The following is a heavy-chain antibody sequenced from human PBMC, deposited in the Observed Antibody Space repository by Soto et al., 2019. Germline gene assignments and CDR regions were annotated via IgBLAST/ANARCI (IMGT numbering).Heavy chain of an antibody. CDR3: XRYYYDSSGYYLNWFDP. CDR1: GFTFSSYE. Sequence: GGSLRLSCAASGFTFSSYEMNWVRQAPGKGLEWVSYISSSGSTIYYADSVKGRFTISRDNAKNSLYLQMNSLRAEDTAVYYCXRYYYDSSGYYLNWFDPWGQGTLVTVSS. D-gene: IGHD3-22*01. V-gene: IGHV3-48*03. CDR2: ISSSGSTI. J-gene: IGHJ5*02.